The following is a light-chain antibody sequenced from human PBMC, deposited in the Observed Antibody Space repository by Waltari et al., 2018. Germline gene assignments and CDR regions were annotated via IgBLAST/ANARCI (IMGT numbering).Light chain of an antibody. Sequence: EIVLTQSPGTLSLSPGERATLSCRASQSVTNNYLAWYQQKLGQAPRLLIRDASSRATGIPDRFSGSGSGTDFTLTISRLEPEDFAVYFCLQFGSSPWTFGQGTRVEI. V-gene: IGKV3-20*01. CDR1: QSVTNNY. CDR2: DAS. J-gene: IGKJ1*01. CDR3: LQFGSSPWT.